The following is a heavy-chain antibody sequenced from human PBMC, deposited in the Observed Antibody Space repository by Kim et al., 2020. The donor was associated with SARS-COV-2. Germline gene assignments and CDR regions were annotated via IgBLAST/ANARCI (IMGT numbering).Heavy chain of an antibody. J-gene: IGHJ5*02. D-gene: IGHD2-2*01. CDR3: ARKKRQLLSWFNP. Sequence: NPSPKNRVTISVDTSKNQVAPKLSSVTAADTAVYYCARKKRQLLSWFNPWGQGTLVTVSS. V-gene: IGHV4-39*01.